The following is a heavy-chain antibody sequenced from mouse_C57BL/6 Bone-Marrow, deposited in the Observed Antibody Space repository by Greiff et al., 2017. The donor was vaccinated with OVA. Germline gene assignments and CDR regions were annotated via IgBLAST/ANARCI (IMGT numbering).Heavy chain of an antibody. V-gene: IGHV14-4*01. Sequence: VQLQQSGAELVRPGASVKLSCTASGFNIKDDYMHWVKQRPEQGLEWIGWIDPENGDTAYDSKFQGKAPITADTSSNTAYLQLSSLTSEDTAVYYCTTWDYDAMDYWGQGTSGTVSS. CDR3: TTWDYDAMDY. CDR2: IDPENGDT. CDR1: GFNIKDDY. J-gene: IGHJ4*01.